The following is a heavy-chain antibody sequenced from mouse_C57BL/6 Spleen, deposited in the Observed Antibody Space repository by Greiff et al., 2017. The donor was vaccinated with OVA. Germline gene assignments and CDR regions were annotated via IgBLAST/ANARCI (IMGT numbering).Heavy chain of an antibody. CDR1: GYTFTSYN. CDR3: AKGGNYEAWFAY. D-gene: IGHD2-1*01. CDR2: IYPGNGDT. J-gene: IGHJ3*01. Sequence: QVQLKESGAELVRPGASVKMSCKASGYTFTSYNMHWVKQTPRQGLEWIGAIYPGNGDTSSNQKFKGKATLTVYKSSSTAYMQLSSLTSEDSAVYFCAKGGNYEAWFAYWGQGTLVTVSA. V-gene: IGHV1-12*01.